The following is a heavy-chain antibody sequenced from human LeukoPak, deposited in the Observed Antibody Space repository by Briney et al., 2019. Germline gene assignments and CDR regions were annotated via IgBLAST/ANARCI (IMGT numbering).Heavy chain of an antibody. J-gene: IGHJ4*02. CDR2: IYYSGST. CDR3: ARQGAGVPFDY. Sequence: SETLSLTCTVSGGSIRSYYWSWIRQPPGKGLEWIGYIYYSGSTNYNPSLKSRVTISVDTSKNQFSLKLSSVTAADTAVYYCARQGAGVPFDYWGRGTLSPSPQ. CDR1: GGSIRSYY. D-gene: IGHD3-10*01. V-gene: IGHV4-59*08.